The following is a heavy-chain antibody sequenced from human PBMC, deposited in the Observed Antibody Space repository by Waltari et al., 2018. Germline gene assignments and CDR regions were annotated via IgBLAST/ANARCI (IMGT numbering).Heavy chain of an antibody. CDR3: TRMNYGSGSNLFDF. Sequence: EVQLVESGGDLVQPGRSLSHPCKPSGFPFGDYGLSWVRQTPGRGLEWLGLIRSKAYGATTEYAASVKGRFTFSRDDSESIAYLQLNSLKTEDTAIYFCTRMNYGSGSNLFDFWGQGTLVTVSS. V-gene: IGHV3-49*04. CDR1: GFPFGDYG. CDR2: IRSKAYGATT. J-gene: IGHJ4*02. D-gene: IGHD3-10*01.